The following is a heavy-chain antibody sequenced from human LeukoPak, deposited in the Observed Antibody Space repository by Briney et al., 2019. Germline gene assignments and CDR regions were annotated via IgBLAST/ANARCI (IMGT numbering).Heavy chain of an antibody. V-gene: IGHV3-66*02. CDR2: IYSGGST. J-gene: IGHJ6*03. D-gene: IGHD3-10*01. CDR3: AIPGGYYYYYMDV. Sequence: GGSLRLSCAASGFTVSSNYMSWVRQAPGKGLEWVSDIYSGGSTYYAASAKGRFTISRDNSKNTLYLQMNSLRAEDTAVYYCAIPGGYYYYYMDVWGKGTTVTVSS. CDR1: GFTVSSNY.